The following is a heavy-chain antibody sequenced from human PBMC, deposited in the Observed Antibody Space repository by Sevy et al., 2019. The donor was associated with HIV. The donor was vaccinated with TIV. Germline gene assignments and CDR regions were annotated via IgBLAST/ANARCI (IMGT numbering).Heavy chain of an antibody. CDR1: GFTFDDYA. CDR3: GKGEYCTGSSCYGLGV. D-gene: IGHD2-8*02. V-gene: IGHV3-9*01. CDR2: ISWSGDSV. J-gene: IGHJ6*02. Sequence: GGSLRLSCAASGFTFDDYAMHWVRQAPGKGLEWVSGISWSGDSVAYGDSVKGRFTISRENPKNSLFLQLNSLRVEDRALYYCGKGEYCTGSSCYGLGVWGQGTTVTVSS.